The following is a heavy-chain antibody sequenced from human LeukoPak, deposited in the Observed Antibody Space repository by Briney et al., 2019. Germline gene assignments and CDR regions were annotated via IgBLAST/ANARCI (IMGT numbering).Heavy chain of an antibody. V-gene: IGHV4-34*01. J-gene: IGHJ4*02. CDR3: AREEALGSGSFDY. CDR1: GGSFSGYY. D-gene: IGHD1-26*01. Sequence: SETLSLTCAVYGGSFSGYYWSWIRQPPGKGLEWIGEINHSGSTNYNPSLKSRVTISVGTSKNQFSLKLGSVTAADTAVYYCAREEALGSGSFDYWGQGTLVTVSS. CDR2: INHSGST.